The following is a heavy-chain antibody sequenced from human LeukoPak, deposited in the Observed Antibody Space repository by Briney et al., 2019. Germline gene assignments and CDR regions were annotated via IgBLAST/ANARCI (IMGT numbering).Heavy chain of an antibody. CDR2: INHSGST. V-gene: IGHV4-34*01. Sequence: SETLSLTCAVYGGSFSGYYWSWIRQPPGKGLEWIGEINHSGSTIYNPSLKSRVTISVDTSKNQFSLKLSSVTAADTAVYYCARGSGLITMIVVVITKPKSIYDYWDQGALVTVSS. J-gene: IGHJ4*02. CDR1: GGSFSGYY. CDR3: ARGSGLITMIVVVITKPKSIYDY. D-gene: IGHD3-22*01.